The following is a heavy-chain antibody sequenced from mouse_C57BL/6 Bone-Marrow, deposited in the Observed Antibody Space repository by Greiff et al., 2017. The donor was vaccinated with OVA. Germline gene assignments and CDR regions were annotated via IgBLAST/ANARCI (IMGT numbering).Heavy chain of an antibody. D-gene: IGHD2-13*01. CDR1: GFTFSSYG. V-gene: IGHV5-6*01. Sequence: EVKLQESGGDLVKPGGSLKLSCAASGFTFSSYGMSWVRQTPDKRLEWVATISSGGSYTYYPDSVKGRFTISRDNAKNTLYLQMSSLKSEDTAMYYCARHVTGRSMDYWGQGTSVTVSS. CDR2: ISSGGSYT. J-gene: IGHJ4*01. CDR3: ARHVTGRSMDY.